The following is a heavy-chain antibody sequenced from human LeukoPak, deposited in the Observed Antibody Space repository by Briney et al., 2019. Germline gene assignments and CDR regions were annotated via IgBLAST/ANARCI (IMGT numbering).Heavy chain of an antibody. V-gene: IGHV1-2*02. D-gene: IGHD1-14*01. Sequence: ASVTVSCKASGYTFTGYYMHWVRQAPGQGLEWMGWINPNSGGTNYAQKFQGRVTMTRDTSISTAYMELSRLRSDDTAVYYCARAAGYKGDPFDYWGQGTLVTVSS. J-gene: IGHJ4*02. CDR1: GYTFTGYY. CDR3: ARAAGYKGDPFDY. CDR2: INPNSGGT.